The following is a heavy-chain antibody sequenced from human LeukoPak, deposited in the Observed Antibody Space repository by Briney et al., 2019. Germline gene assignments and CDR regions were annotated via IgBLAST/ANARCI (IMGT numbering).Heavy chain of an antibody. Sequence: SETLSLTCAVSSGSISSSSYYWGWIRQPPGKGLEWIGSIYYSGSTYYNPSLESRVTLSVDTSKNQFSLKLRSVTAADTAVYYCARQERGYDGSGHRAFDIWGQGTMVTISS. D-gene: IGHD3-22*01. V-gene: IGHV4-39*01. CDR2: IYYSGST. CDR1: SGSISSSSYY. J-gene: IGHJ3*02. CDR3: ARQERGYDGSGHRAFDI.